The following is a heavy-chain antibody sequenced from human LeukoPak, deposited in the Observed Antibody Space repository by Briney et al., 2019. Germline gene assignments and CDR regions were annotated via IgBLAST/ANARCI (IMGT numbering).Heavy chain of an antibody. CDR2: MNPNSGNT. CDR3: AREGLEYSSSWYPYMDV. Sequence: ASVKVSCKASGYTFISYDTNWVRQATGQGLEWMGWMNPNSGNTGYAQKFQDRVTITRNTSISTAYMELSSLRYEDRAVYYCAREGLEYSSSWYPYMDVWGKGTTVTVSS. CDR1: GYTFISYD. J-gene: IGHJ6*03. D-gene: IGHD6-13*01. V-gene: IGHV1-8*01.